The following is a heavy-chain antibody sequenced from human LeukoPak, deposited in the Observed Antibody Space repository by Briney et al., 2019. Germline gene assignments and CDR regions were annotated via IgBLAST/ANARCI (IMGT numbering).Heavy chain of an antibody. CDR2: IFYSGST. V-gene: IGHV4-39*07. CDR3: ARQIAVVEPTDPNWFDS. Sequence: SETLSLTCSVSGDSMSSGSYYWGWIRQPPGKGLEWIGSIFYSGSTYYTPSHKSRVTMSLDTSKNQFSLRLTSVTAADTAVYYCARQIAVVEPTDPNWFDSWGQGTLVTVSS. J-gene: IGHJ5*01. D-gene: IGHD2-21*01. CDR1: GDSMSSGSYY.